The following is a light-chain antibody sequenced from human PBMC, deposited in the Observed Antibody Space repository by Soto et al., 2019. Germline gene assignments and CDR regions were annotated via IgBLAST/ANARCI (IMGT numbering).Light chain of an antibody. CDR2: GAS. CDR3: QERSKWPLYT. Sequence: EIVMTQSPATLSVSPGERATLSCRASQSVDSKLIWYQHKPGQAPRLLIYGASARATGIPARFSGSGSGTEFTLTISSLQSEDSAIYYCQERSKWPLYTFGQGTKLEIK. J-gene: IGKJ2*01. CDR1: QSVDSK. V-gene: IGKV3-15*01.